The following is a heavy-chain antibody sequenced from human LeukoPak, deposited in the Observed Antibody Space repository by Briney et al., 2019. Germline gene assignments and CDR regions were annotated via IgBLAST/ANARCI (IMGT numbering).Heavy chain of an antibody. Sequence: GGSLRLSCAASGFTFSSHAMHWVRQAPGKGLESISVINSKGDSTHYANSVKDRFTISRDNSKNTLYLQMGSLSAEDMAVYYCARTADYSNYGPLDYWGQGTLVTVSS. CDR3: ARTADYSNYGPLDY. CDR2: INSKGDST. V-gene: IGHV3-64*01. CDR1: GFTFSSHA. D-gene: IGHD4-11*01. J-gene: IGHJ4*02.